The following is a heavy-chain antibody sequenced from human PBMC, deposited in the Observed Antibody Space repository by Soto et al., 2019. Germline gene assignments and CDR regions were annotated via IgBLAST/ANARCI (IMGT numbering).Heavy chain of an antibody. D-gene: IGHD3-3*01. CDR1: GGSISSSNW. Sequence: SETLSLTCAVSGGSISSSNWWSWVRQPPGKGLEWIGEIYHSGSTNYNPSLKSRVTISVDKSKNQFSLKLSSVTAEDTAVYYCAKHPDRITIFGVVSYNWFDPWGQGTLVTVSS. V-gene: IGHV4-4*02. CDR2: IYHSGST. CDR3: AKHPDRITIFGVVSYNWFDP. J-gene: IGHJ5*02.